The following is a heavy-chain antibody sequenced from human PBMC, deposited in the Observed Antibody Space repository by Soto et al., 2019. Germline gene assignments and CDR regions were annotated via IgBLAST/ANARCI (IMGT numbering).Heavy chain of an antibody. D-gene: IGHD2-15*01. V-gene: IGHV2-5*02. CDR1: GFSLRNSGVG. J-gene: IGHJ4*02. Sequence: QITLKESGPTLVKPTQTLTLTSTFSGFSLRNSGVGVGWIRQPPGKALEWLALIYWDDDKRYSPSLKSRLTIIEDSAKNQVILTFTFMDTVETATYVFTLLTSRGFYFDYWGQGTLVTVSS. CDR3: TLLTSRGFYFDY. CDR2: IYWDDDK.